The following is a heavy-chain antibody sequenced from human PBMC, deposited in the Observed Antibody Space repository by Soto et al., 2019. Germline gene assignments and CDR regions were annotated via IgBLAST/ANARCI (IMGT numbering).Heavy chain of an antibody. Sequence: SETLSLTCTVSGGSISSYDWSWIRQPPGKGLEWIGYIYYSGSTNYNPSLKSRVTISVDTSKNQFSLKLSSVTAADTAVYYCARSSGNSYYYYGMDVWGQGTTVTVSS. CDR3: ARSSGNSYYYYGMDV. D-gene: IGHD6-19*01. CDR2: IYYSGST. CDR1: GGSISSYD. V-gene: IGHV4-59*01. J-gene: IGHJ6*02.